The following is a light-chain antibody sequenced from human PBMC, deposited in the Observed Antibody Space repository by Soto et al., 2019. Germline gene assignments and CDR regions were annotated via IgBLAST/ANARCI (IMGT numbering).Light chain of an antibody. CDR1: QGISSY. J-gene: IGKJ4*01. V-gene: IGKV1-9*01. CDR2: AAS. Sequence: IQLTQSPSSLSASVGDRVTITCRASQGISSYLAWYQQKPGKAPKLLIYAASTLQSGVPSRFSGSGSGTDFTLTISSLQPEDCANYDCQQLNSHRHTFGGGTKVEIK. CDR3: QQLNSHRHT.